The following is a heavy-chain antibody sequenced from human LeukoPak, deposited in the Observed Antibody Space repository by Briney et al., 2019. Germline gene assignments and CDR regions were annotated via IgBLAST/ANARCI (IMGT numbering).Heavy chain of an antibody. V-gene: IGHV4-59*08. J-gene: IGHJ4*02. D-gene: IGHD2-8*01. CDR3: ARHAQGYCTNGVCSGGYFDY. CDR1: GGSISSYY. CDR2: IYYSGST. Sequence: PSETLSLTCTVSGGSISSYYWSWIRQPPGKGLEWIGYIYYSGSTNYNPSLKSRVTISVDTSKNQFSLKLSSVTAADTAVYYCARHAQGYCTNGVCSGGYFDYWGQGTLVTVSS.